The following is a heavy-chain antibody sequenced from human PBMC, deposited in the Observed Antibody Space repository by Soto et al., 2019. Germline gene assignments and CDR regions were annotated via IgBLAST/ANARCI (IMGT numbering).Heavy chain of an antibody. CDR3: ARGGVGAARPYYYYYYMDV. CDR1: GFTVSSNY. D-gene: IGHD6-6*01. J-gene: IGHJ6*03. CDR2: IYSGGST. V-gene: IGHV3-53*04. Sequence: VQLVESGGGLVQPGGSLRLSCAASGFTVSSNYMSWVRQAPGKGLEWVSVIYSGGSTYYADSVKGRFTISRHNSKNTLSLQMNSLRAEDTAVYYCARGGVGAARPYYYYYYMDVWGNGTTVTVSS.